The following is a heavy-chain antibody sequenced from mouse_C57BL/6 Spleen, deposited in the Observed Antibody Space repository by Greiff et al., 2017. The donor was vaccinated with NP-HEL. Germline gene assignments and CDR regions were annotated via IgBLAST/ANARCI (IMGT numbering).Heavy chain of an antibody. J-gene: IGHJ1*03. CDR2: INPNNGGT. CDR1: GYTFTDYN. Sequence: EVQLQQSGPELVKPGASVKIPCKASGYTFTDYNMDWVKQSHGKSLEWIGDINPNNGGTIYNQKFKGKATLTVDKSSSTAYMELRSLTSEDTAVYYCARLSGDYYGSSFDVWGTGTTVTVSS. D-gene: IGHD1-1*01. V-gene: IGHV1-18*01. CDR3: ARLSGDYYGSSFDV.